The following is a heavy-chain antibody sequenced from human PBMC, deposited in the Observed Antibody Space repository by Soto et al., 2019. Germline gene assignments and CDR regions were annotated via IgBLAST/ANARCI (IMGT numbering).Heavy chain of an antibody. CDR1: GFTFSSYS. CDR2: ISSSSSYI. J-gene: IGHJ3*02. Sequence: GGTLRLSCAASGFTFSSYSMNWVRQAPGKGLEWVSSISSSSSYIYYADSVKGRFTISRDNAKNSLYLQMNSLRAEDTAVYYCARVGDGYNAFDIWGQGTMVTVSS. V-gene: IGHV3-21*01. CDR3: ARVGDGYNAFDI. D-gene: IGHD5-12*01.